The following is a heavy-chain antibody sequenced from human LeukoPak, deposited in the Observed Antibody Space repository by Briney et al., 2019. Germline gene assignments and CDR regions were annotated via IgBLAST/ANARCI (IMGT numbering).Heavy chain of an antibody. Sequence: PGGSLRLSCAASGFTFSSYWMSWVRQAPGKGLEWVANIKQDGSEKYYVDSVKGRFTISRDNAKNSLYLQMNSLRAEDTAVYYCARVRTSSSGLYFDYWGQGTLVTVSS. CDR1: GFTFSSYW. V-gene: IGHV3-7*01. J-gene: IGHJ4*02. CDR3: ARVRTSSSGLYFDY. D-gene: IGHD6-6*01. CDR2: IKQDGSEK.